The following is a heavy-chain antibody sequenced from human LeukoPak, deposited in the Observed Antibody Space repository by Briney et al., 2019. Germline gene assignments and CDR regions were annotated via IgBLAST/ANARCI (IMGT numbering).Heavy chain of an antibody. CDR2: IYYSGST. CDR3: ARRQVGLRRDLWFDP. Sequence: SETLSLTCTVSGGSISSYYWSWIRQPPGKGLGWIGYIYYSGSTNFNPSLKSRVTMSVDTSKNEFSLKLRSVTAADTAVYYCARRQVGLRRDLWFDPWGQGTLVTVSS. CDR1: GGSISSYY. V-gene: IGHV4-59*12. D-gene: IGHD2-15*01. J-gene: IGHJ5*02.